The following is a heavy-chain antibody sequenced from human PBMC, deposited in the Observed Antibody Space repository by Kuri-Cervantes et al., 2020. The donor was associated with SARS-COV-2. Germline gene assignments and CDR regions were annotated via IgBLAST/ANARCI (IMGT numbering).Heavy chain of an antibody. Sequence: ESLKISCAVYGGSLSGSYWSWIRQSPEKRLEWIGEVNHNVGANYNPSLTSRVTISVDPSKAQFSLNLISVTAADTAVYYCARLGGYRSGYNWFDPWGQGTLVTVSS. CDR3: ARLGGYRSGYNWFDP. D-gene: IGHD5-18*01. J-gene: IGHJ5*02. V-gene: IGHV4-34*01. CDR2: VNHNVGA. CDR1: GGSLSGSY.